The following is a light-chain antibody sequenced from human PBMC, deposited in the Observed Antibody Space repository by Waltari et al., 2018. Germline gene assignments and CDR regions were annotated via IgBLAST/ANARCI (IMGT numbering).Light chain of an antibody. CDR3: AAWDDSLSVSYV. CDR2: RSN. Sequence: QSVLTQPPSASGTPGQTVTISCSGTNSNIGRNSVFWYQQLPGTAPKLPIYRSNQRPSVVPDRFSGSKSGTSASLAIRGLRSEDEADYYCAAWDDSLSVSYVFGSGTKVTV. V-gene: IGLV1-47*01. J-gene: IGLJ1*01. CDR1: NSNIGRNS.